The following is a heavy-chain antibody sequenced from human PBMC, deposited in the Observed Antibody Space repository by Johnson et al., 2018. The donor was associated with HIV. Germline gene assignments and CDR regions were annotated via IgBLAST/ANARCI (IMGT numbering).Heavy chain of an antibody. CDR1: GFTFDDCA. V-gene: IGHV3-9*01. Sequence: EVQLVESGGGLVQPGMSLRLSCAASGFTFDDCAMHWVRQAPGKGLEWVSGINWNGGSTGYADSVKGRFTISRDNAKNSLYLQMNSLRTEDTAVYYCARGITMIAVVKGDAFDIWGQGTMVTVSS. J-gene: IGHJ3*02. CDR2: INWNGGST. D-gene: IGHD3-22*01. CDR3: ARGITMIAVVKGDAFDI.